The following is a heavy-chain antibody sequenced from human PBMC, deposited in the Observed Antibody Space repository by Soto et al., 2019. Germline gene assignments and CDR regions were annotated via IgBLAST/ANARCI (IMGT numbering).Heavy chain of an antibody. CDR2: ISYDGSNK. V-gene: IGHV3-30*18. CDR3: AKDEGCSGGSCYPVNWFDP. CDR1: GFTFSSYG. D-gene: IGHD2-15*01. J-gene: IGHJ5*02. Sequence: SLRLSCAASGFTFSSYGMHWVRQAPGKGLEGVAVISYDGSNKYYADSVKGRFTISRDNSKNTLYLQMNSLRAEDTAVYYCAKDEGCSGGSCYPVNWFDPWGQGTLVTVSS.